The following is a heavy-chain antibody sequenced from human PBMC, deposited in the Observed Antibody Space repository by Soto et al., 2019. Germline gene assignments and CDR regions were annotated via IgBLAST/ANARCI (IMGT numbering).Heavy chain of an antibody. CDR2: ISGIGGST. V-gene: IGHV3-23*01. CDR1: GFTFTDYA. CDR3: ARGSSGYISSWYYFDY. J-gene: IGHJ4*02. Sequence: CAASGFTFTDYALSWVRQAPGKGLEWVATISGIGGSTYLADSVRGRLSISRDNSKNTVSLLMNSLRAEDTAVYFCARGSSGYISSWYYFDYWGRGTLVTVSS. D-gene: IGHD6-13*01.